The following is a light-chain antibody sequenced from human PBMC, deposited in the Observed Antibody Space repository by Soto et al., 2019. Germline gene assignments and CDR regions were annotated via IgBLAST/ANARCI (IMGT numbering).Light chain of an antibody. CDR2: GAY. CDR1: QSVSGNL. CDR3: QQYDTSPYT. J-gene: IGKJ2*01. Sequence: EIVLTQSPGTLSLSPGERATLSCRASQSVSGNLLAWYQQKPGQAPRLLIYGAYHRATGIPDRFSGSGSGTDFTLTINRLEPEDFAVYYCQQYDTSPYTFGQGTKLDIK. V-gene: IGKV3-20*01.